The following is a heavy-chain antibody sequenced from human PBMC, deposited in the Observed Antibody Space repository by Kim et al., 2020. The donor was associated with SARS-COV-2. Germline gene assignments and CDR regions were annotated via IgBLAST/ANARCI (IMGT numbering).Heavy chain of an antibody. Sequence: GGSLRLSCAASGFTFTSYWMHWVRQAPGKGLVWVSRINSDGSSTTYADSVKGRFTISRDNAKNTLYLQMKSLGAEDTAVYFCARNRLADCSGGSCLNWFDTWGQGTLVTVSS. CDR3: ARNRLADCSGGSCLNWFDT. CDR2: INSDGSST. J-gene: IGHJ5*02. D-gene: IGHD2-15*01. CDR1: GFTFTSYW. V-gene: IGHV3-74*01.